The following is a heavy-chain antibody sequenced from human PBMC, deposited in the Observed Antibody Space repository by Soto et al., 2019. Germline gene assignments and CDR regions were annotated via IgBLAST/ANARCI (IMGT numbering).Heavy chain of an antibody. V-gene: IGHV3-23*01. CDR1: VFTFSSYA. J-gene: IGHJ4*02. CDR2: ISGSGGST. CDR3: AKVAWFGEPFFDY. Sequence: GWSLRLSCAASVFTFSSYAMSWVRQPPGKGLEWVSAISGSGGSTYYADSVKGRFTISRDNSKNTLYLQMNSLRAEDTAVYYCAKVAWFGEPFFDYWGQGTLVTVSS. D-gene: IGHD3-10*01.